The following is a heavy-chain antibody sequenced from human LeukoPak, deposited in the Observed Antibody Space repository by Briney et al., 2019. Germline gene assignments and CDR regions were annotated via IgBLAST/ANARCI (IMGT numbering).Heavy chain of an antibody. CDR2: IRNAGDGYTT. CDR3: VRNHRHWFDP. CDR1: GFTFSSYW. J-gene: IGHJ5*02. V-gene: IGHV3-72*01. Sequence: GGSLRLSCAASGFTFSSYWMSWVRQAPGQGPELIGHIRNAGDGYTTEYAASVKGRFTVSRDDSKNSLYLQMNSLKPEDTAVYYCVRNHRHWFDPWGQGTLVTVSS.